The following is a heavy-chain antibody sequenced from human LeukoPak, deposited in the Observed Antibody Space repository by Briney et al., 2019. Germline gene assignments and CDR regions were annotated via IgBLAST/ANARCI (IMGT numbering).Heavy chain of an antibody. D-gene: IGHD4-17*01. V-gene: IGHV3-66*01. CDR3: ARAAYGDYQDH. CDR1: GFTVSSNY. Sequence: GGSLRLSCAASGFTVSSNYMSWVRQAPGKGLEWVSVIYSGGSTYYADSVKGRFTISRDNSKNTLYLQMNSLRAEDTAVYYCARAAYGDYQDHWGQGTLVTVSS. CDR2: IYSGGST. J-gene: IGHJ4*02.